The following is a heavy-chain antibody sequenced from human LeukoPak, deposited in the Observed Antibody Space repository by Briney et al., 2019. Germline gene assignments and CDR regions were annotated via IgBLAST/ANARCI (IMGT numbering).Heavy chain of an antibody. J-gene: IGHJ6*02. Sequence: ASVKVSCKASGYTFTSYDINWVRQATGQGLEWMGWMNPSSGNTGYAQKFQGRVTMTRNTSISTAYMELSSLRSEDTAVYYCARGLGSGWYYYYGMDVWGQGTTVTVSS. D-gene: IGHD6-19*01. CDR2: MNPSSGNT. CDR3: ARGLGSGWYYYYGMDV. V-gene: IGHV1-8*01. CDR1: GYTFTSYD.